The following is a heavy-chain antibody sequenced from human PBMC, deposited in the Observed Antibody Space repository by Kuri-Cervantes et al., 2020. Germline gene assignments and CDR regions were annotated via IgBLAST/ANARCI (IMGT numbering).Heavy chain of an antibody. Sequence: SVKVSCKASGGTFSSYAISWVRQAPGQGLEWMGGIIPIFGTANYAQKFQGRVTITADKSTSTAYMELSSLRSEDTAVYYCSTDTVTTTGNAFDIWGQGTMVTVSS. CDR2: IIPIFGTA. D-gene: IGHD4-17*01. CDR3: STDTVTTTGNAFDI. CDR1: GGTFSSYA. J-gene: IGHJ3*02. V-gene: IGHV1-69*06.